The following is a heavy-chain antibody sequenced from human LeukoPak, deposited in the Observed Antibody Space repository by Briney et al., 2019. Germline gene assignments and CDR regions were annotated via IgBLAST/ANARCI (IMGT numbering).Heavy chain of an antibody. CDR3: AMGPQGIAAAGIDY. CDR1: GGSFSGYY. J-gene: IGHJ4*02. Sequence: SETLSLTCAVYGGSFSGYYWSWIRQPPGKGLEWIGEINHSGSTNYNPSLKSRATISVDTSKNQFSLKLSSVTAADTAVYYCAMGPQGIAAAGIDYWGQGTLVTVSS. CDR2: INHSGST. V-gene: IGHV4-34*01. D-gene: IGHD6-13*01.